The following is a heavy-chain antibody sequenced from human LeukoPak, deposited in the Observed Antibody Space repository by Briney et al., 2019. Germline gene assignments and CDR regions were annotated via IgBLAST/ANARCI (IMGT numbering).Heavy chain of an antibody. CDR3: ARGGIAVSSYYYDSSGYYSPHFDY. J-gene: IGHJ4*02. Sequence: GGSLRLSCAASGFTFSSYWMSWVRQAPGKGLEWVANIKQDGSEKYYVGSVKGRFTISRDNAKNSLYLQMNSLRAEDTAVYYCARGGIAVSSYYYDSSGYYSPHFDYWGQGTLVTVSS. V-gene: IGHV3-7*01. CDR2: IKQDGSEK. CDR1: GFTFSSYW. D-gene: IGHD3-22*01.